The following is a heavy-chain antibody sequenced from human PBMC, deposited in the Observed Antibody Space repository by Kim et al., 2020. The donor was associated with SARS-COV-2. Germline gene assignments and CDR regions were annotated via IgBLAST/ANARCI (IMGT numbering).Heavy chain of an antibody. V-gene: IGHV5-10-1*01. CDR2: IDPRDSYT. D-gene: IGHD2-2*01. Sequence: GESLKISCKGSGFIFTNSWISWVRQVSGRGLEWMGRIDPRDSYTNYSPSFEGHVTISADASSTTAYLQWNSLEASDTAMYFCARQDDGSGLLSYTDSWGQGTLVTVSA. CDR1: GFIFTNSW. J-gene: IGHJ1*01. CDR3: ARQDDGSGLLSYTDS.